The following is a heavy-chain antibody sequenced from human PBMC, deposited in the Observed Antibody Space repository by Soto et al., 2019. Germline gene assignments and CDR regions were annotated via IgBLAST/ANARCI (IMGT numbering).Heavy chain of an antibody. CDR2: IYHSGST. V-gene: IGHV4-30-2*02. Sequence: PSETLSLTCAVPGGSISSGGYSWSWIRQPPGKGLEWIGYIYHSGSTYYNPSLKSRVTISVDRSKNQFSLRLSSVTAADTAIYYCATRITVFGLLIPPFDPWGQGTQVTVSS. J-gene: IGHJ5*02. CDR3: ATRITVFGLLIPPFDP. CDR1: GGSISSGGYS. D-gene: IGHD3-3*01.